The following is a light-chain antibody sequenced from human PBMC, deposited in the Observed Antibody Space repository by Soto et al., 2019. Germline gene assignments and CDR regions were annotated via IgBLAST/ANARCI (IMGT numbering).Light chain of an antibody. CDR1: QSVGSS. CDR2: AAS. CDR3: QQYNNWPPFT. V-gene: IGKV3-15*01. Sequence: EIVMTQSPATLSVSPGERFTLSCRASQSVGSSVAWYHQKPGQAPRLLIYAASTRATGVPARFSGSGSGTEFTLTISSLQSEDFAVYYCQQYNNWPPFTFGPGTKVDIK. J-gene: IGKJ3*01.